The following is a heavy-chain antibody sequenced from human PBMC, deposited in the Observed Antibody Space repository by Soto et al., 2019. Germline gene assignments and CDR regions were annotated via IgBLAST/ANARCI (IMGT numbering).Heavy chain of an antibody. V-gene: IGHV3-21*01. J-gene: IGHJ6*02. D-gene: IGHD3-10*01. Sequence: GGSLRLSCAASGFTFSSYSMNWVRQAPGKGLEWVSFISSSSSYIYYADSVKGRFTISRDNAKSSLYLQMNSLRAEDTAVYYCARDNLYYYGSGSYPPYYYYGMDVWGQGTTVTVS. CDR2: ISSSSSYI. CDR3: ARDNLYYYGSGSYPPYYYYGMDV. CDR1: GFTFSSYS.